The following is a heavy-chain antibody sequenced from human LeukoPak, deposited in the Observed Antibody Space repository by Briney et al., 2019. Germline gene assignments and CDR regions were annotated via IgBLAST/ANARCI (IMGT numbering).Heavy chain of an antibody. CDR3: ARDIVGATNEPDY. CDR1: GSTFSSYS. Sequence: GGSLRLSCAASGSTFSSYSMNWVRQAPGKGLEWVSYISSSSSTIYYADSVKGRFTISRDNAKNSLYPQMNSLRDEDTAVYYCARDIVGATNEPDYWGQGTLVTVSS. D-gene: IGHD1-26*01. CDR2: ISSSSSTI. V-gene: IGHV3-48*02. J-gene: IGHJ4*02.